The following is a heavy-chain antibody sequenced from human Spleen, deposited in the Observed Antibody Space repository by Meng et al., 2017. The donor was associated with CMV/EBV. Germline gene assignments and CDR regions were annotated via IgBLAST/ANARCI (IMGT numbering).Heavy chain of an antibody. Sequence: GESLKISCAASGFTVSSNYMSWVRQAPGKGLEWVSYISTSDTTIYYADSVTGRFSISRDNAKNSLYLQMNSLRAEDTAVYFCARVVPAKWGAFDIWGQGTMVTVSS. J-gene: IGHJ3*02. CDR3: ARVVPAKWGAFDI. CDR1: GFTVSSNY. CDR2: ISTSDTTI. V-gene: IGHV3-11*04. D-gene: IGHD6-6*01.